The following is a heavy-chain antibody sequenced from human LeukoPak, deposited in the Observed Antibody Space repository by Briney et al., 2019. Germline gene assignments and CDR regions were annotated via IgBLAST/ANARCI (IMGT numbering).Heavy chain of an antibody. CDR1: GYSFTSYW. CDR2: IYPGDSDT. CDR3: ARPITIFGVVTFFDY. D-gene: IGHD3-3*01. Sequence: GESLKISCKGSGYSFTSYWIGWVRQMPGKGLEWMGIIYPGDSDTRYSPSFQGQVTISADKSISTAYLQWSSLKASDTVMYYCARPITIFGVVTFFDYWGQGTLVTVSS. J-gene: IGHJ4*02. V-gene: IGHV5-51*01.